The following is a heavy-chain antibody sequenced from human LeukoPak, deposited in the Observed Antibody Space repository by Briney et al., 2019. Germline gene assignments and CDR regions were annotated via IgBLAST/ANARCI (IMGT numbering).Heavy chain of an antibody. V-gene: IGHV4-61*02. Sequence: SETLSLTCTVSGGSISSGSYYWSWIRQPAGKGLEWIGRIYTSGSTNYNPPLKSRVTISVDTSKNQFSLKLSSVTAADTAVYYCARDAGYCSSTSCYYYYYGMDVWGKGTTVTVSS. J-gene: IGHJ6*04. CDR1: GGSISSGSYY. CDR2: IYTSGST. D-gene: IGHD2-2*03. CDR3: ARDAGYCSSTSCYYYYYGMDV.